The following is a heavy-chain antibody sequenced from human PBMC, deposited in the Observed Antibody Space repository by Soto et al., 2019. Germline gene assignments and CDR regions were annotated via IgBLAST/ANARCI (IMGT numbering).Heavy chain of an antibody. CDR3: ASARSMIVVVIQPLDY. CDR1: GFSFNSYA. Sequence: PGGSLRLSCAASGFSFNSYAMSWVRQAPGKGPEWVSAISGSGSSSYYADSVKGRFTISRDNSKNTLYLQMNSLRAEDTAVYYCASARSMIVVVIQPLDYWGQGTLVTVSS. J-gene: IGHJ4*02. V-gene: IGHV3-23*01. D-gene: IGHD3-22*01. CDR2: ISGSGSSS.